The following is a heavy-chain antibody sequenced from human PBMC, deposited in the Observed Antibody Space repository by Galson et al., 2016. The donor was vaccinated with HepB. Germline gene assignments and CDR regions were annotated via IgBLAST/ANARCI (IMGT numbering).Heavy chain of an antibody. CDR1: GYTFTIYG. V-gene: IGHV1-18*01. J-gene: IGHJ6*04. D-gene: IGHD6-6*01. CDR3: ARVINYSSSSEDNYYGMDV. CDR2: ISAYNGYT. Sequence: SVKVSCKASGYTFTIYGISWVRQAPGQGLEWMGWISAYNGYTYYAQKLQGRVTMTTDTSTTTAYMELRSLRSDDTAVYYCARVINYSSSSEDNYYGMDVWGKGTTVTVSS.